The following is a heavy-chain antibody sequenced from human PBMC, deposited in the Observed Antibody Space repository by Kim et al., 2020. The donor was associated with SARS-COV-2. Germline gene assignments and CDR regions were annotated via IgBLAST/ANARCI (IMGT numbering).Heavy chain of an antibody. J-gene: IGHJ4*02. Sequence: TNYNPSLKSRVTISVDTSKNQFSMKLSSVTAADTAVYYCARAQSGYYFDYWGQGTLVTVSS. CDR2: T. CDR3: ARAQSGYYFDY. V-gene: IGHV4-59*01.